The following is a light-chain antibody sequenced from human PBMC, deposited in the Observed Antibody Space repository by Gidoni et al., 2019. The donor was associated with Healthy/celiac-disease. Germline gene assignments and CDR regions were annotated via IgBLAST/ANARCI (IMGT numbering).Light chain of an antibody. V-gene: IGLV2-14*01. CDR3: SSYTSSSTLV. CDR1: SSDVCGDNY. Sequence: QSALTLPASVCGSPGQSITISCTGTSSDVCGDNYVSLYQQHPGKAPQLMIYEVSNRPSGVSNRFSGSKSGNTASLTISGLQAEDEADYYCSSYTSSSTLVFGTGTKVTVL. CDR2: EVS. J-gene: IGLJ1*01.